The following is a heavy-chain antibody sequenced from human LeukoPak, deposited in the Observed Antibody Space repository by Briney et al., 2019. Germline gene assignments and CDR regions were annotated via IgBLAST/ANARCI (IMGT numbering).Heavy chain of an antibody. CDR1: GFTFSTYT. D-gene: IGHD4-17*01. Sequence: PGGSLRLSCVASGFTFSTYTMVWVRQAPGKGLEWVSSISSSSSYIFNADSVKGRFSISRDNAKNSLFLQMNTLRADDTAVYYCASNGGEYGDYRILDYWGRGTLVTVSS. J-gene: IGHJ4*02. V-gene: IGHV3-21*04. CDR3: ASNGGEYGDYRILDY. CDR2: ISSSSSYI.